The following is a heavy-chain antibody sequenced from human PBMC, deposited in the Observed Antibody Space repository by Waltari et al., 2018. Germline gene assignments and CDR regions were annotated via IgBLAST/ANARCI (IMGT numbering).Heavy chain of an antibody. CDR1: GFSLSEAPVG. D-gene: IGHD1-26*01. CDR2: VFSNDDK. J-gene: IGHJ6*02. Sequence: QVTLKESGPVLVKPTETLTLTCTVSGFSLSEAPVGVSWIRQPPGQALEWLAHVFSNDDKSYNSSLRSRLTISKDTSKSQVVLSLTNMDPVDAATYYCLRLSGTYYEGEYYYNMDVWGHGTTVTVSS. V-gene: IGHV2-26*01. CDR3: LRLSGTYYEGEYYYNMDV.